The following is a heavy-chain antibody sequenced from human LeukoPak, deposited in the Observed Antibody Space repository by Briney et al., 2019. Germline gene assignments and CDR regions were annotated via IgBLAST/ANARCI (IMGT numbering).Heavy chain of an antibody. CDR3: ARDLADTAMVTLLDP. CDR1: GYTFSGYN. Sequence: ASVKVSCKASGYTFSGYNMHWVRRAPGQGLEWMGWINPNSGGTNYAQKFQGRVTMTRDTSISTAYMELSRLRSDDTAVYYCARDLADTAMVTLLDPWGQGTLVTVSS. J-gene: IGHJ5*02. V-gene: IGHV1-2*02. CDR2: INPNSGGT. D-gene: IGHD5-18*01.